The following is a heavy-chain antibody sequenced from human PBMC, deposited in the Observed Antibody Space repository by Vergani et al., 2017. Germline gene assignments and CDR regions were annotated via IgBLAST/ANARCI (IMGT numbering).Heavy chain of an antibody. J-gene: IGHJ5*02. CDR2: IWYDGSNK. D-gene: IGHD1-26*01. Sequence: QVQLVESGGGVVQPGRSLRLSCAASGFTFSSYGMHWVRQAPGKGLEWVAVIWYDGSNKYYADSVKGRFTISRDNSKNTLYLQMNSLRAEDTAVYYWASQSPSPRTAAIVGAITWGQGTLVTVSS. V-gene: IGHV3-33*01. CDR3: ASQSPSPRTAAIVGAIT. CDR1: GFTFSSYG.